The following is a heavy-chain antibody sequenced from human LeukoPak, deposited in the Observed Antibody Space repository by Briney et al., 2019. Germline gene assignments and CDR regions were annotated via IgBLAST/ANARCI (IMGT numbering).Heavy chain of an antibody. V-gene: IGHV3-53*01. Sequence: GGSLRLSCAASGFTVSSNYMSWVRRAPGKGPEWVSGISGGGGGTYYADSVKGRFTISRANSKNTLYLQMKSLRVDDTAVYYCAKSVEHSNYRKFHDWGQGTLVTVSS. CDR1: GFTVSSNY. J-gene: IGHJ4*02. CDR3: AKSVEHSNYRKFHD. CDR2: ISGGGGGT. D-gene: IGHD4-11*01.